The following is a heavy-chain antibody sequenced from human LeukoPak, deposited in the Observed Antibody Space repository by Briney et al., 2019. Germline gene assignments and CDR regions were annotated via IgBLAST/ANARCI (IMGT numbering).Heavy chain of an antibody. CDR1: GFNFSNYA. CDR3: ARDGSWTQSSSPDS. D-gene: IGHD3-10*01. V-gene: IGHV3-33*01. J-gene: IGHJ4*02. CDR2: IWYDGSNK. Sequence: GRSLRLYCAASGFNFSNYAMHWVRQAPGKGLEWVAVIWYDGSNKYYADSVRGRFTISRDTSKTSLYLHINSMRAAYTAVYYCARDGSWTQSSSPDSWGQGTPLTVSS.